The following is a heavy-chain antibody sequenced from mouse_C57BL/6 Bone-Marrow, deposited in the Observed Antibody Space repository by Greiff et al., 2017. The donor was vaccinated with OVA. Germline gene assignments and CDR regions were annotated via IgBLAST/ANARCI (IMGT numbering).Heavy chain of an antibody. V-gene: IGHV1-82*01. CDR2: IYPGDGDT. D-gene: IGHD2-4*01. J-gene: IGHJ1*03. Sequence: VQLQQSGPELVKPGASVKISCKASGYAFSSSWMNWVKQRPGKGLEWIGRIYPGDGDTNYNGKFKGKATLTADKSSSTAYMQLSSLTSEDSAVYYCARDDYGGGPYSYFDVWGTGTTVTVSS. CDR1: GYAFSSSW. CDR3: ARDDYGGGPYSYFDV.